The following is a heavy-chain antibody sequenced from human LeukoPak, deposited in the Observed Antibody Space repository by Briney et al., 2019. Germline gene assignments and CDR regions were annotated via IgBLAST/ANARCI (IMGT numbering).Heavy chain of an antibody. CDR3: ASGIARGSFDY. J-gene: IGHJ4*02. CDR2: ISSSSSYI. Sequence: SCKASGYTFTDYYTHWVRQAPGKGLEWVSSISSSSSYIYYADSVKGRFTISRDNAKNSLYLQMNSLRAEDTAVYYCASGIARGSFDYWGQGTLVTVSS. V-gene: IGHV3-21*01. D-gene: IGHD6-13*01. CDR1: GYTFTDYY.